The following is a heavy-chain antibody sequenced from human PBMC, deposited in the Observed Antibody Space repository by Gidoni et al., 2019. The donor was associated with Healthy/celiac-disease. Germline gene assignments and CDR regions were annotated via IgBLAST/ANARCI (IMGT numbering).Heavy chain of an antibody. CDR1: GESFSGYY. V-gene: IGHV4-34*01. D-gene: IGHD2-2*01. J-gene: IGHJ6*02. Sequence: QVQLQQWGAGLLKPSETLSLTCAVYGESFSGYYWSWIRQPPGEGLEWIGEINHSGRTNYNPSLKSRVTISVDTSKNQFSLKLSSMTAADTAVYYCARGKVEGPYGMDVWGQGTTVTVSS. CDR3: ARGKVEGPYGMDV. CDR2: INHSGRT.